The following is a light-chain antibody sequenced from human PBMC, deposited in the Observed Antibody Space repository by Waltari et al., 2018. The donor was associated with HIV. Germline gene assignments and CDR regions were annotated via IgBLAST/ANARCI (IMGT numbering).Light chain of an antibody. V-gene: IGKV1-33*01. CDR2: DAS. J-gene: IGKJ5*01. CDR3: QQHDTFTIT. Sequence: IQMTQSLSSPSGSGVARATTTCQASRNIINCLNWYQQKPGKAPKLLIYDASNLQTGVPSRFSGSGSGTDFTFTISSLQPEDIATYYCQQHDTFTITFGQGTRLEIK. CDR1: RNIINC.